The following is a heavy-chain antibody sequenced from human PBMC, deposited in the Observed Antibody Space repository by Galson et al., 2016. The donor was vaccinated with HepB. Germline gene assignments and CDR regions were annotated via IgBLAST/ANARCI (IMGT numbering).Heavy chain of an antibody. J-gene: IGHJ4*02. CDR3: AKGYSDGDFEN. V-gene: IGHV1-18*01. CDR1: GYTFTSYA. D-gene: IGHD5-18*01. CDR2: VSAYTGNT. Sequence: SVKVSCKASGYTFTSYAMSWVRQAPGQGLEWMGWVSAYTGNTNYAQKFQGRVTMTTDTSTSTGYMELRSLRSDDTAVYYCAKGYSDGDFENWGQGTLVTVSS.